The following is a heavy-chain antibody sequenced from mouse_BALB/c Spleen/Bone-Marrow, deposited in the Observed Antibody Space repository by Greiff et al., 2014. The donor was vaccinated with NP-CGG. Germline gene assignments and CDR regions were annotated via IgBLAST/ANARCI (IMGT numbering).Heavy chain of an antibody. J-gene: IGHJ2*01. CDR3: ARVRNWADY. Sequence: QVHVKQSGAELVRPGSSVKISCKASGYAFSSYWMNWVKQRPGQGLEWIGQIYPGDGDTNYNGKFKGKATLTAVKSSSTAYMQLSSLTSEDSAVYFCARVRNWADYWGQGTTLTVSS. V-gene: IGHV1-80*01. D-gene: IGHD4-1*01. CDR2: IYPGDGDT. CDR1: GYAFSSYW.